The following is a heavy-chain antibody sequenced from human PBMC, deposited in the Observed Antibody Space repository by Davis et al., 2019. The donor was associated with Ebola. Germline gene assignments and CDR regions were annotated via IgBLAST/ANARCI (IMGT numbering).Heavy chain of an antibody. Sequence: GESLKISCKDSGNSFTSHWIGWVRQMPGKGLEWMGLIYTGDSDTRYSPSFRGQVTISADESTKTAFLQWSSLKASDSGMYYCASLRRTIIGMDDAFDIWGQGTMVTVSS. V-gene: IGHV5-51*01. CDR2: IYTGDSDT. J-gene: IGHJ3*02. CDR3: ASLRRTIIGMDDAFDI. CDR1: GNSFTSHW. D-gene: IGHD1-14*01.